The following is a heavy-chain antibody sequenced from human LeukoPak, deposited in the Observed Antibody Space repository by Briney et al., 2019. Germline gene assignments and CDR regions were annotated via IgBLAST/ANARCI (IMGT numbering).Heavy chain of an antibody. CDR1: GFTFSDYY. V-gene: IGHV3-11*04. CDR2: ISSSGSTI. D-gene: IGHD3-10*01. CDR3: ARDLAGHYYGSGSSFDY. J-gene: IGHJ4*02. Sequence: GGSLRLSCAASGFTFSDYYMSWIRQAPGEGLEWVSYISSSGSTIYYADSVKGRFTISRDNAKNSLFLQMDSLRAEDTAVYYCARDLAGHYYGSGSSFDYWGQGTLVTVS.